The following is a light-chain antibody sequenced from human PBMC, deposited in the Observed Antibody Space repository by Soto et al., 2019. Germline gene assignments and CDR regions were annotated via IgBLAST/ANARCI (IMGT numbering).Light chain of an antibody. Sequence: EIVLTQSPGTLSLSPGERATLYCRASQSVSSSSLAWYQQKPGQAPRLLIYGASSRATCIPDRFSGSVSGTDFTLTITTLEPEDFAVYYCQQYGNSPYTFGQGTKLDIK. CDR3: QQYGNSPYT. CDR1: QSVSSSS. CDR2: GAS. V-gene: IGKV3-20*01. J-gene: IGKJ2*01.